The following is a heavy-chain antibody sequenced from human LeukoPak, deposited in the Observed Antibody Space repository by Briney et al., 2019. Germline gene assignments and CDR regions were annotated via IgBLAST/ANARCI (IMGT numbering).Heavy chain of an antibody. D-gene: IGHD3-16*01. CDR3: ASSRAGGYFDY. Sequence: ASVKVSCKASGYTFTSYGISWVRQAPGQGLEWMGWISAYNGDTNYAQKPQGRVTMTTDTSTSTAYMELRSLRSDDTAVYYCASSRAGGYFDYWGQGTLVTVSS. J-gene: IGHJ4*02. CDR1: GYTFTSYG. CDR2: ISAYNGDT. V-gene: IGHV1-18*04.